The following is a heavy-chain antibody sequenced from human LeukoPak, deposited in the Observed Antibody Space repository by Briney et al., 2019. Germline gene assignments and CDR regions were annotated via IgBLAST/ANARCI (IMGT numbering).Heavy chain of an antibody. CDR3: ARESDYGDYDGNRPGVSNWFDP. CDR2: IIPIFGTA. D-gene: IGHD4-17*01. V-gene: IGHV1-69*05. J-gene: IGHJ5*02. CDR1: GGTFSSYA. Sequence: VQVSCKASGGTFSSYAISWVRQAPGQGLEWMGGIIPIFGTANYAQKFQGGATITTDESPRTAHIEPSSLSSEDTAVYYCARESDYGDYDGNRPGVSNWFDPWGQGTLVTVSS.